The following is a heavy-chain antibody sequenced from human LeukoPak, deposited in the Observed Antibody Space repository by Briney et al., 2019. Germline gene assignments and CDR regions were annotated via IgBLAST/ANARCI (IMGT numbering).Heavy chain of an antibody. Sequence: PRASVKVSCKASGYTFTGYYMHWVRQAPGQGLEWMGWINPNSGGTNYAQKFQGRVTMTRDTSISTAYMELSRLRSDDTAVYYCAKGGPVAADPRYFQHWGQGTLVTVSS. J-gene: IGHJ1*01. CDR1: GYTFTGYY. CDR3: AKGGPVAADPRYFQH. CDR2: INPNSGGT. V-gene: IGHV1-2*02. D-gene: IGHD6-19*01.